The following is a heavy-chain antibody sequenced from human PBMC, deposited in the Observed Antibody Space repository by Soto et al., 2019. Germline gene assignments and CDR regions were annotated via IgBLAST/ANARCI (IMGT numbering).Heavy chain of an antibody. Sequence: ASVKVSCKASGYTFTSYGISWVRQAPGQGLEWMGWISAYNGNTNYAQKLQGRVTMTTDTSTSTAYMELRSLRSDDTAVYYCARGYCSSTSCHYCSGGSCYSDYYGMDVWGQGTTVTVSS. D-gene: IGHD2-15*01. V-gene: IGHV1-18*01. CDR3: ARGYCSSTSCHYCSGGSCYSDYYGMDV. J-gene: IGHJ6*02. CDR2: ISAYNGNT. CDR1: GYTFTSYG.